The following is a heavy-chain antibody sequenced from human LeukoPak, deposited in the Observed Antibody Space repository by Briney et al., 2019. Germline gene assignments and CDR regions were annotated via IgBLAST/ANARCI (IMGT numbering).Heavy chain of an antibody. CDR3: ARSLAPPTPPKDDRHDAFDI. CDR1: GGSISSYY. D-gene: IGHD3-16*02. V-gene: IGHV4-59*01. CDR2: IYYSGST. J-gene: IGHJ3*02. Sequence: SETLSLTCTVSGGSISSYYWSWIRQPPGKGLEWIGYIYYSGSTNYNPSLKSRVTISVDTSKNQFSLKLSSVTAADTAVYYCARSLAPPTPPKDDRHDAFDIWGQGTMVTVSS.